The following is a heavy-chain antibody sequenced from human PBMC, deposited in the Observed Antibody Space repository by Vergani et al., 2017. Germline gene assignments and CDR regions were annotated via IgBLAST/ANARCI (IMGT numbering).Heavy chain of an antibody. V-gene: IGHV1-69-2*01. Sequence: EVQLVQSGAEVKKPGATMKISCKVSGYTFTDHYMHWVKQAPGKGLEWMGLVDPEDGETIYAEKFKGRVTIAADTSTDTAHLELSSLRSEDTAVYYCATPQTVTAYGMEVWGQGTTVIVSS. CDR2: VDPEDGET. CDR1: GYTFTDHY. D-gene: IGHD2-21*02. CDR3: ATPQTVTAYGMEV. J-gene: IGHJ6*02.